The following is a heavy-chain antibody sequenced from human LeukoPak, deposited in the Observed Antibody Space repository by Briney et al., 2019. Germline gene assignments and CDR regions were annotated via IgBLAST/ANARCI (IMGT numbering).Heavy chain of an antibody. V-gene: IGHV3-23*01. CDR2: ISGSGGST. CDR1: GFTFSSYA. D-gene: IGHD1-26*01. CDR3: ARGHDSGSYVRY. J-gene: IGHJ4*02. Sequence: PGGSLRLSCAASGFTFSSYAMSWVRQAPGKGLEWVSAISGSGGSTYYADSVKGRFTISRDNSENTLYLQMNSLRAEDTAVYYCARGHDSGSYVRYWGQGTLVTVSS.